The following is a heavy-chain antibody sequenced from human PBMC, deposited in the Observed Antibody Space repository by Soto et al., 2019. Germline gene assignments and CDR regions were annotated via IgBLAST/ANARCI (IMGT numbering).Heavy chain of an antibody. D-gene: IGHD5-18*01. CDR1: GYTFTSYA. CDR3: ARDLDTAKVPRLDY. V-gene: IGHV1-3*01. Sequence: ASVKVSCKASGYTFTSYAMHCVRQVPGQRLEWMGWNIAGLGNAKYSQKLQSRVTITRDTSASTVYTELSRLSSEDTPVYHCARDLDTAKVPRLDYWVWGTLVAVSS. CDR2: NIAGLGNA. J-gene: IGHJ4*02.